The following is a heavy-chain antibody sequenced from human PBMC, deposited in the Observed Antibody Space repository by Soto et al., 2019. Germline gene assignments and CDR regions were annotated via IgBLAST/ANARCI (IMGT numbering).Heavy chain of an antibody. J-gene: IGHJ6*02. CDR1: GGSFSGYY. CDR2: INHSGST. Sequence: KTSETLSLTCAVYGGSFSGYYWSWIRQPPGKGLEWIGEINHSGSTNYNPSLKSRVTISVDTSKNQFSLKLSSVTAADTAVYYCAATYYYGSGSSLDYYYYYGMDVWGQGXTVT. D-gene: IGHD3-10*01. CDR3: AATYYYGSGSSLDYYYYYGMDV. V-gene: IGHV4-34*01.